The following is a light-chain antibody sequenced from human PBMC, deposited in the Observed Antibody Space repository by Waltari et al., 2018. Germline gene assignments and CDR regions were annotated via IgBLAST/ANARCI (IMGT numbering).Light chain of an antibody. CDR2: DVS. V-gene: IGLV2-14*03. CDR1: SSDVGTYNY. J-gene: IGLJ2*01. CDR3: NSYSSSSSLVL. Sequence: QSALTQPASVSGSPGQSITISCTGTSSDVGTYNYVSWYQQHPGKAPKFMIYDVSNRPSGVSDRFSGSKSGNTASLTISGLQAEDEADYYCNSYSSSSSLVLFGGGTKLTVV.